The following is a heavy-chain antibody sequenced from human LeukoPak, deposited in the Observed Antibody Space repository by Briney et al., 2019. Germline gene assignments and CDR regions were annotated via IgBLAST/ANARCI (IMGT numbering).Heavy chain of an antibody. D-gene: IGHD1-26*01. J-gene: IGHJ3*02. CDR3: AREWELLRSFAFDI. CDR2: ISSSSSYI. V-gene: IGHV3-21*01. CDR1: GFTFSSYS. Sequence: PGGSLRLSCAASGFTFSSYSMNWVRQAPGKGLEWVSSISSSSSYIYYADSVKGRFTISRDNAKNSLYLQMNSLRAEDTAVYYCAREWELLRSFAFDIWGQGTVVTVSS.